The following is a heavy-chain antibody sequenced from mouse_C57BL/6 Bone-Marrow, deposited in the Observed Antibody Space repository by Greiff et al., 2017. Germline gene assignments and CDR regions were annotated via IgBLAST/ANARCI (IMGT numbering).Heavy chain of an antibody. Sequence: QVHVKQPGTELVKPGASVKLSCKASGYTFTSYWMHWVKQRPGQGLEWIGNINPSNGGTNYNEKFKSKATLTVDKSSSTAYMQLSSLTSEDSAVYYCATYVSSSSFEYWGQGTTLTVSS. CDR1: GYTFTSYW. CDR3: ATYVSSSSFEY. CDR2: INPSNGGT. D-gene: IGHD1-1*01. V-gene: IGHV1-53*01. J-gene: IGHJ2*01.